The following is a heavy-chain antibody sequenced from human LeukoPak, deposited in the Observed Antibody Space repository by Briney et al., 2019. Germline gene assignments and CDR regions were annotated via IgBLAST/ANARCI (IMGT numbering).Heavy chain of an antibody. CDR1: GGTFSSYA. Sequence: GSSVKVSCKASGGTFSSYAISWVRQAPGQGLEWMGGIIPIFGTANYAQKFQGRVTITADESTSTAYMELSSLRSEDTAVYYCARTNRAYYYDSSGYYGLRDAFDIWGQGTMVTVSS. D-gene: IGHD3-22*01. CDR3: ARTNRAYYYDSSGYYGLRDAFDI. J-gene: IGHJ3*02. CDR2: IIPIFGTA. V-gene: IGHV1-69*01.